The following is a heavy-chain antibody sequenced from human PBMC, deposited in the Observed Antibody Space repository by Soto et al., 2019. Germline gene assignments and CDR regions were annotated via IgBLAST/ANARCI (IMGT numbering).Heavy chain of an antibody. D-gene: IGHD2-15*01. CDR3: ARGGNLGYCSGATCYFDI. CDR1: GFRFSDYS. CDR2: MSGSGAFV. V-gene: IGHV3-11*01. Sequence: GGSLRLSCAASGFRFSDYSMSWIRQGPGRGLEWLSDMSGSGAFVNYADPVKGRFTISRDDAKNSLYLQMDSLRAEDTAVYYCARGGNLGYCSGATCYFDIWGQGTMVTVSS. J-gene: IGHJ3*02.